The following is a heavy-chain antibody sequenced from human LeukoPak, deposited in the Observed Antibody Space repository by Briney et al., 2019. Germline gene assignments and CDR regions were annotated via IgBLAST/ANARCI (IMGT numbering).Heavy chain of an antibody. Sequence: PGGSLRLSCAASGFTFSSYWMSWVRQAPGKGLEWVANIKQDGSEKYYVDSVKGRLTISRDNAKNSLYLQMNSLRAEDTAVYYCARVGDGWVYYYYMDVWGKGTTVTVSS. V-gene: IGHV3-7*01. D-gene: IGHD3-16*01. CDR3: ARVGDGWVYYYYMDV. J-gene: IGHJ6*03. CDR1: GFTFSSYW. CDR2: IKQDGSEK.